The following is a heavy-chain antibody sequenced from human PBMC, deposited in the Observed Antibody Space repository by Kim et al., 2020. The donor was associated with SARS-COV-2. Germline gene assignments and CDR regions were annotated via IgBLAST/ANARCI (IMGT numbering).Heavy chain of an antibody. CDR3: TTLDAFDI. Sequence: SYATAYAASVKGRFTISRDDSKNTAYLQMNSLKTEDMAVYYCTTLDAFDIWGQGTMVTVSS. J-gene: IGHJ3*02. V-gene: IGHV3-73*01. CDR2: SYAT.